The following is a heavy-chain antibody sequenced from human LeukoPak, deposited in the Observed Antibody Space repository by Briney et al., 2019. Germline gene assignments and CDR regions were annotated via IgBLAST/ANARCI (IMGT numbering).Heavy chain of an antibody. CDR2: IYYSGST. Sequence: SETLTLTCPVSPGSISSGVYYWSRIRQHPGKGLEWIGYIYYSGSTYYNPSLKSRVTISVDTSKNQFSLKLSSMTAADTAVYYCARGAPPGRCYYDSSRFYFDPWGQGTLVSVSS. J-gene: IGHJ5*02. V-gene: IGHV4-31*03. D-gene: IGHD3-22*01. CDR3: ARGAPPGRCYYDSSRFYFDP. CDR1: PGSISSGVYY.